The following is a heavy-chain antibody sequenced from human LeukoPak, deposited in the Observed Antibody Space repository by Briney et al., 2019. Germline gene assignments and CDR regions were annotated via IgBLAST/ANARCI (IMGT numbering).Heavy chain of an antibody. CDR3: AKGKQWLADAFDI. J-gene: IGHJ3*02. D-gene: IGHD6-19*01. CDR1: GYTFTGYY. CDR2: INPSGGST. Sequence: ASVKVSCKASGYTFTGYYMHWVRQAPGQGLEWMGIINPSGGSTSYAQKFQGRVTMTRDMSTSTVYMELSSLRSEDTAVYYCAKGKQWLADAFDIWGQGTMVTVSS. V-gene: IGHV1-46*01.